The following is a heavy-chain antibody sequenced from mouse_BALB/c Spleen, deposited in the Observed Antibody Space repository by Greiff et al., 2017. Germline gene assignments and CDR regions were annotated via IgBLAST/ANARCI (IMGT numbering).Heavy chain of an antibody. CDR3: ARKKERGYAMDY. Sequence: VMLVESGPGLVQPSQSLSITCTVSGFSLTSYGVHWVRQSPGKGLEWLGVIWSGGSTDYNAAFISRLSISKDNSKSQVFFKMNSLQANDTAIYYCARKKERGYAMDYWGQGTSVTVSS. J-gene: IGHJ4*01. CDR2: IWSGGST. CDR1: GFSLTSYG. V-gene: IGHV2-2*02.